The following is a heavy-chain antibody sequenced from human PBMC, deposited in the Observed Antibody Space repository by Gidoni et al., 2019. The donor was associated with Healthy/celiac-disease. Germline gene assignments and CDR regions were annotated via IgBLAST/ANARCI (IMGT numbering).Heavy chain of an antibody. Sequence: EVQLVESGGGLIQPGGSLRLSCAASGFTVSSNYMSWVRQAPGKGRVWVSVIYSGGSTYYADSVKGRFTISRDNSKNTLYLQMNSLRAEDTAVYYCASMNNSSGYVGMDVWGQGTTVTVSS. D-gene: IGHD3-22*01. CDR3: ASMNNSSGYVGMDV. J-gene: IGHJ6*02. CDR2: IYSGGST. V-gene: IGHV3-53*01. CDR1: GFTVSSNY.